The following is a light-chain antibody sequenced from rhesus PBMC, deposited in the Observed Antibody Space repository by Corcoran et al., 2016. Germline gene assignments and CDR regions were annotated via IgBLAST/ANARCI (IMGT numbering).Light chain of an antibody. CDR3: LQSSNWPLT. V-gene: IGKV3-24*04. J-gene: IGKJ4*01. Sequence: EIVMTQSPATLALSPGERATLSCRASQSVSSYLAWYQQKPGQAPRLLIYGASSRATGIPDRFSGSGSGTEFTLTISSLEPEDVGVYFCLQSSNWPLTFGGGTKVGIK. CDR2: GAS. CDR1: QSVSSY.